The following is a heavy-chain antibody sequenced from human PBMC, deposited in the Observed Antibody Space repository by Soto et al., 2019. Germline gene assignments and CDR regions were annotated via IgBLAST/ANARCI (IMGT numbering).Heavy chain of an antibody. Sequence: GGSLRLSCAASGFTISPYNMIWVRQAPGEGLQWVSYISSSSNTLYYGDSVRGRFTISRDTAKNSVYLQMNSLRDEDTAVYYCARRRDATIKDFSSYSGMDVWGQGTTVTVSS. CDR3: ARRRDATIKDFSSYSGMDV. J-gene: IGHJ6*02. CDR1: GFTISPYN. V-gene: IGHV3-48*02. D-gene: IGHD2-15*01. CDR2: ISSSSNTL.